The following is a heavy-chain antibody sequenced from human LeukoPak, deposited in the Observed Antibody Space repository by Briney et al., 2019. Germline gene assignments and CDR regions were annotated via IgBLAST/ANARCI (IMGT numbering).Heavy chain of an antibody. Sequence: PGGSLRLSCAASGFTFSSYGMHWVRQAPGKGLEWVAFIRYDGSNEYYADSVKGRFTISRDNSKNTLYLQMNSLRAEDAAVYYCAKKSPAGVAVAGEWYFDLWGRGTLVTVSS. CDR1: GFTFSSYG. J-gene: IGHJ2*01. CDR2: IRYDGSNE. CDR3: AKKSPAGVAVAGEWYFDL. D-gene: IGHD6-19*01. V-gene: IGHV3-30*02.